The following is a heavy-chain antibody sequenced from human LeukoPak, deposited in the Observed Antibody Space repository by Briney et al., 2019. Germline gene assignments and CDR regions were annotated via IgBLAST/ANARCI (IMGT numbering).Heavy chain of an antibody. J-gene: IGHJ4*02. D-gene: IGHD3-22*01. Sequence: PSETLSLTCSVSGYFLSSGFCWGWIRQPPGKGLEWIASVYHSGTTIYNPSLKSRVTMSMDTSMNHYSLKLRSVTAADTAVYYCARTLSDSSPVATWGQGTLVTVSS. CDR2: VYHSGTT. CDR1: GYFLSSGFC. V-gene: IGHV4-38-2*02. CDR3: ARTLSDSSPVAT.